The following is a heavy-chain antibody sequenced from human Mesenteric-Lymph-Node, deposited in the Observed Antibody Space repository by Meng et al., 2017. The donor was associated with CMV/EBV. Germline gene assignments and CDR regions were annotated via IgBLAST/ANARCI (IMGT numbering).Heavy chain of an antibody. CDR3: AKDYCSTSNCSSNWFDP. CDR1: GFTFDDYA. J-gene: IGHJ5*02. CDR2: INWNSGGI. Sequence: GGSLRLSCAASGFTFDDYAMHWVRQTPGKGLEWVAGINWNSGGIGYADSVKGRFTISRDNAKKSLYLQMNSLRVEDTALYYCAKDYCSTSNCSSNWFDPGAREPWSPSPQ. V-gene: IGHV3-9*01. D-gene: IGHD2-2*01.